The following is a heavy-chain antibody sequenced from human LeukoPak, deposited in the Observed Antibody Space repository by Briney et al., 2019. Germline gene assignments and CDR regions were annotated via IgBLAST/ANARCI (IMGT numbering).Heavy chain of an antibody. V-gene: IGHV3-74*01. CDR2: INSDGSGT. J-gene: IGHJ3*02. D-gene: IGHD6-19*01. CDR3: ARESFIAVAGQRGSNAFDI. CDR1: GFTFSSNW. Sequence: GGSPRLSCAASGFTFSSNWMHWVRQGPGKGLVWVSRINSDGSGTSYADSVKGRFTISRDNAKNTLYLQMNSLRAEDTAVYHCARESFIAVAGQRGSNAFDIWGQGTMVTVSS.